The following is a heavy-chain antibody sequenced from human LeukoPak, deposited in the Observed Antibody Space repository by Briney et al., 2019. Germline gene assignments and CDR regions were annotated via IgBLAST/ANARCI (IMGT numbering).Heavy chain of an antibody. CDR3: AKGGGSIGRSYYFDY. J-gene: IGHJ4*02. V-gene: IGHV3-23*01. Sequence: GGSLRLSCAASGFTFSSFAMGWVRQAPGKGLEWVSAISGSGSTYYADSVKGRFTISRDNPKSTMNLQMNSLRAEDTAVYYCAKGGGSIGRSYYFDYWGQGILVTVSS. CDR2: ISGSGST. CDR1: GFTFSSFA. D-gene: IGHD2-15*01.